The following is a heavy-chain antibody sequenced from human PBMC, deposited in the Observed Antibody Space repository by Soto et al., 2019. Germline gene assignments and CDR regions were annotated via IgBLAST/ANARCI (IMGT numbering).Heavy chain of an antibody. CDR2: ISSDGNNT. V-gene: IGHV3-74*01. CDR3: ASEPGYSSSWYYFDY. Sequence: GGSLRLSCAASGFTFSSYWMHWVRQAPGKGLVWVSRISSDGNNTGYADSVTGRFTISRDNAKNTLYLQMNSLRAEDTAVYYCASEPGYSSSWYYFDYWGQGTLVTVSS. J-gene: IGHJ4*02. D-gene: IGHD6-13*01. CDR1: GFTFSSYW.